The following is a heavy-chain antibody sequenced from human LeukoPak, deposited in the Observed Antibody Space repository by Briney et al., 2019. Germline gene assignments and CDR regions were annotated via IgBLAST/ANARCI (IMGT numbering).Heavy chain of an antibody. CDR3: ARDSSTRLGFDY. D-gene: IGHD6-19*01. V-gene: IGHV1-3*03. Sequence: ASVKVSCKASGYTFTSYAMHWVRQAPGQRLEWMGWINAGNGNTKYSQEFQGRVTITRDTSASTAYMELSSLRSEDMAVYYCARDSSTRLGFDYWGQGTLVTVSS. J-gene: IGHJ4*02. CDR2: INAGNGNT. CDR1: GYTFTSYA.